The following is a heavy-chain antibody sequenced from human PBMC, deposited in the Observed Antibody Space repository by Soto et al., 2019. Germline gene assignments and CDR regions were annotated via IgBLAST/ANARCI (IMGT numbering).Heavy chain of an antibody. D-gene: IGHD3-10*01. J-gene: IGHJ4*02. CDR2: INPSDGST. Sequence: GASVKVSCKASGYSFTNYFMHWVVQAPGQGLEWMGIINPSDGSTRYAQKLQGRVTMTRDTSTTTVYMEMSSLRSEDTAVYYCARGYGSGSYYVDWGQGTLVTVSS. CDR3: ARGYGSGSYYVD. V-gene: IGHV1-46*04. CDR1: GYSFTNYF.